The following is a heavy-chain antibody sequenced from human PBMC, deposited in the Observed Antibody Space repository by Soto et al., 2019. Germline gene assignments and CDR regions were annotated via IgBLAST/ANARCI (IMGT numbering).Heavy chain of an antibody. Sequence: ASVKVSCKASGFTFTSSAVQWVRQARGQRLEWIGWIVVGSGNTNYAQKFQERVTITRDMSTSTAYMELSSLRSEDTAVYYCAADPNDYKRYYYYYGMDVWGQGTTATVSS. V-gene: IGHV1-58*01. CDR2: IVVGSGNT. D-gene: IGHD4-4*01. CDR1: GFTFTSSA. CDR3: AADPNDYKRYYYYYGMDV. J-gene: IGHJ6*02.